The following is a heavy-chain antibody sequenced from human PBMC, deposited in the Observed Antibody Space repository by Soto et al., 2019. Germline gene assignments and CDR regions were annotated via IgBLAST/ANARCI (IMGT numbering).Heavy chain of an antibody. D-gene: IGHD2-15*01. J-gene: IGHJ4*02. CDR3: AREYYSTTTWIDY. V-gene: IGHV1-18*04. CDR2: VHPYEGTT. Sequence: QAQLIQSAPEVKRPGASLRVSCKTSGFTFTSYPFSWVRQAPGQGLEWLAWVHPYEGTTKVAHQFRDRLTVSTDTSAATVFMELTGLTSDDTAVYFCAREYYSTTTWIDYWGQGTLVAVSS. CDR1: GFTFTSYP.